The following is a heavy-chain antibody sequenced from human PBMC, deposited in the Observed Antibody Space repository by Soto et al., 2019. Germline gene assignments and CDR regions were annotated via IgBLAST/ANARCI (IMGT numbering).Heavy chain of an antibody. CDR2: TSNDGSRK. J-gene: IGHJ4*02. CDR3: AKVLVSFACCYASSDF. Sequence: PGGSLRLSCAASGFTFSSYGMHWVRQAPGKGLEWVAVTSNDGSRKYYADSVKGRFAISRDNSRNTLYLQMSSLRAEDTAVYYCAKVLVSFACCYASSDFWGQGTLVTVSS. V-gene: IGHV3-30*18. CDR1: GFTFSSYG. D-gene: IGHD3-22*01.